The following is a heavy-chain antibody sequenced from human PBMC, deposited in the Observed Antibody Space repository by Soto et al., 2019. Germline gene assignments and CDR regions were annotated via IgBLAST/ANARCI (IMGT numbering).Heavy chain of an antibody. D-gene: IGHD3-9*01. V-gene: IGHV4-31*03. Sequence: SETLCLPCTVFGGSISSGGYYCSWIRQHPGKGLEWIGYIYYSGSTYYNPSLKSRVTISVDTSKNQFSLKLSSVTAADTAVYYCARAGRYFDPTLYYFDYWGQGTLVTVSS. J-gene: IGHJ4*02. CDR1: GGSISSGGYY. CDR2: IYYSGST. CDR3: ARAGRYFDPTLYYFDY.